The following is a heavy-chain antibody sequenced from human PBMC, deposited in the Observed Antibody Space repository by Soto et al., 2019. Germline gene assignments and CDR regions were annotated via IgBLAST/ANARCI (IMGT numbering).Heavy chain of an antibody. J-gene: IGHJ4*02. Sequence: GGSLRLSCAASGFTFSSYAMSWVRQAPGKGLEWVSAISGSGGSTYYADSVKGRFTISRDNSKNTLYLQMNSLRAEDTAVYYCANDHSGWYEPFDYWGQGTLVTVSS. V-gene: IGHV3-23*01. CDR3: ANDHSGWYEPFDY. CDR1: GFTFSSYA. CDR2: ISGSGGST. D-gene: IGHD6-19*01.